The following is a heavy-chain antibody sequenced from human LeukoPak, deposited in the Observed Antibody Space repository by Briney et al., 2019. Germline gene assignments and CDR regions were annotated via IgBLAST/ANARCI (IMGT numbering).Heavy chain of an antibody. Sequence: ASVKVSRKASGYTFTTYGISWVRQAPGQGLEWMAWISAYNGNTNYAQNLQGRVTMTTDTSTSTAYMELRSLRSDDTAVYYCARGRGIYMTTTTYYFDYWGQGTLVTVSS. CDR2: ISAYNGNT. V-gene: IGHV1-18*01. CDR1: GYTFTTYG. J-gene: IGHJ4*02. CDR3: ARGRGIYMTTTTYYFDY. D-gene: IGHD4-11*01.